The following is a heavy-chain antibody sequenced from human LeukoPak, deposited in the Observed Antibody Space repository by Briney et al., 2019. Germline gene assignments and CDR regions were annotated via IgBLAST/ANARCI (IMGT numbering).Heavy chain of an antibody. J-gene: IGHJ5*02. CDR2: IYYSGST. D-gene: IGHD4/OR15-4a*01. CDR1: GGSISSYY. Sequence: SETLSLTCTVSGGSISSYYWSWIRQPPGKGLEWIGYIYYSGSTNYNPSLKSRVTISVDTSKNQFSLKLSSVTAADTAVYYCASGSGARGWFDPWGQGTLVTVSS. CDR3: ASGSGARGWFDP. V-gene: IGHV4-59*12.